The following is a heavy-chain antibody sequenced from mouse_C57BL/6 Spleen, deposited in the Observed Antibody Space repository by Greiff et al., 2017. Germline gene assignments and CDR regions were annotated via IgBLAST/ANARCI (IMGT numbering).Heavy chain of an antibody. J-gene: IGHJ2*01. CDR1: GYTFTDYE. Sequence: VQLQQSGAELVRPGASVTLSCKASGYTFTDYEMHWVKQTPVHGLEWIGAIDPETGGTAYNQKFKGKAILTADKSSSTAYMELRSLTSEDSAVYYCTRSPLWGGYPYYFDDWGQGTTLTVAS. D-gene: IGHD2-2*01. V-gene: IGHV1-15*01. CDR3: TRSPLWGGYPYYFDD. CDR2: IDPETGGT.